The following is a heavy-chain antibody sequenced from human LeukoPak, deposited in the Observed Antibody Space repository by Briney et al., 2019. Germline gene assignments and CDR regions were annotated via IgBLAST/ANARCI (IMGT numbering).Heavy chain of an antibody. V-gene: IGHV3-23*01. J-gene: IGHJ4*02. CDR1: GFTFSSYA. Sequence: PGGSLRLSCAASGFTFSSYAMSWVRQAPGKGLEWVSAISGSGGSTYYADSVKGRFTISRDNSKNTLYLQMNSQRAEDTAVYYCAKGLGWELLTAPFDYWGQGTLVTVSS. D-gene: IGHD1-26*01. CDR2: ISGSGGST. CDR3: AKGLGWELLTAPFDY.